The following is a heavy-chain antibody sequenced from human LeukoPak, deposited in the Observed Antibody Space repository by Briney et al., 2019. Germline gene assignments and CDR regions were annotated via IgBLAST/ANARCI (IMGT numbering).Heavy chain of an antibody. V-gene: IGHV3-21*01. CDR3: ARAGRGYDDAFDI. D-gene: IGHD5-12*01. CDR1: GFTFSSYS. Sequence: GGSLRLSCAASGFTFSSYSMNWVRQAPGKGLEWVSSISSSSSYIYYADSVKGRFTISRDNAKNSLYLQMNSLRAEDTAVYYCARAGRGYDDAFDIWGQGTMVTVSS. J-gene: IGHJ3*02. CDR2: ISSSSSYI.